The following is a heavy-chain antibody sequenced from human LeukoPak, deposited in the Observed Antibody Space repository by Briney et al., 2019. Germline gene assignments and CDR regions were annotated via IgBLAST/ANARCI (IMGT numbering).Heavy chain of an antibody. D-gene: IGHD6-6*01. J-gene: IGHJ4*02. CDR3: ARALRGIAARLYPY. Sequence: SETLSLTCAVNGGSFSGYYWSWIRQPPGKGLEWIGEINHSGSTNYNPSLKSRVTISVDTSKNQFSLKLSSVTAADTAVYYCARALRGIAARLYPYWGQGTLVTVSS. CDR2: INHSGST. CDR1: GGSFSGYY. V-gene: IGHV4-34*01.